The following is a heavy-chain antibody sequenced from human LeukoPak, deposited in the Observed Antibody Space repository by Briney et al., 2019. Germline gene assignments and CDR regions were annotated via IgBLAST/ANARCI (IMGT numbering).Heavy chain of an antibody. CDR2: ISSDGRNT. CDR1: GFTFSSYG. Sequence: GRSLRLSCAASGFTFSSYGMHWVRQAPGKGLEWVAVISSDGRNTYYADSVKGRLTISRDNSKNSLYLQMNSLTTEDTALYFCAKGTTMYAFDIWGQGTMVTVSS. V-gene: IGHV3-30*18. J-gene: IGHJ3*02. D-gene: IGHD1-1*01. CDR3: AKGTTMYAFDI.